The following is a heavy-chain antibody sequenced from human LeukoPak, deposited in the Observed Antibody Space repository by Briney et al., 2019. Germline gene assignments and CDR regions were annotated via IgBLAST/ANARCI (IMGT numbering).Heavy chain of an antibody. J-gene: IGHJ6*02. V-gene: IGHV3-7*05. CDR1: GFTFSDYW. CDR2: IKEDGSEK. D-gene: IGHD6-6*01. Sequence: GGSLRLSCAASGFTFSDYWMNWVRQAPGRGLEWVANIKEDGSEKVYVDSVKGRFTISRDNAKNSLFLQMDALRAEDTAVYYCARDPYSSTWSYGMDVWGQGTTVTVSS. CDR3: ARDPYSSTWSYGMDV.